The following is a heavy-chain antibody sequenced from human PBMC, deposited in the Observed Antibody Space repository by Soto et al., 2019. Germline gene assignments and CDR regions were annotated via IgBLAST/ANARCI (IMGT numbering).Heavy chain of an antibody. V-gene: IGHV4-59*01. Sequence: SETLSLTCTVSGGSISSYYWSWIRQPPGKGLEWIGYIYYSGSTNYNPSLKSRVTISVDTSKNQFSLKLSSVTAADTAVYYCAGQLGYCSGGSCWGYNSYYYMEVWGKGTMVTVSS. D-gene: IGHD2-15*01. CDR2: IYYSGST. CDR3: AGQLGYCSGGSCWGYNSYYYMEV. J-gene: IGHJ6*03. CDR1: GGSISSYY.